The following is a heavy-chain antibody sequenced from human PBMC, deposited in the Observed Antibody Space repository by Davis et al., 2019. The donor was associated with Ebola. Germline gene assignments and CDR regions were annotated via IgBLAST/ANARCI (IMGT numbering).Heavy chain of an antibody. J-gene: IGHJ6*02. CDR3: ARTHGPYYYYGMDV. CDR1: GFTFSSYG. V-gene: IGHV3-30*03. CDR2: ISYDGSNK. Sequence: GESLKISCAASGFTFSSYGMHWVRQAPGKGLEWVAVISYDGSNKYYADSVKGRSTISRDNSKNTLYLQMNSLRAEDTAVYYCARTHGPYYYYGMDVWGQGTTVTVSS.